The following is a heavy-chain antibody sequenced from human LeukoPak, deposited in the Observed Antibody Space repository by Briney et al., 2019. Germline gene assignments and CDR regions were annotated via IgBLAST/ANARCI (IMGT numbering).Heavy chain of an antibody. Sequence: GRSLRLSCAASGFTFDDYAMHWVRQAPGKGLEWVSGISWNSGSIGYADSVKGRFTISRDNAKNSLYLQMNSLRAEDTAVYYCARDYYGSGSYYLAFDIWGQGTMVTVSS. CDR3: ARDYYGSGSYYLAFDI. D-gene: IGHD3-10*01. V-gene: IGHV3-9*01. CDR1: GFTFDDYA. J-gene: IGHJ3*02. CDR2: ISWNSGSI.